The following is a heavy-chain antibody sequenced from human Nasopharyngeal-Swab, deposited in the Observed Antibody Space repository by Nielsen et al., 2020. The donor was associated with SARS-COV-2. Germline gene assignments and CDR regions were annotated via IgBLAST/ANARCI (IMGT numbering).Heavy chain of an antibody. Sequence: GGSLRLSCAASGFTFSSYGMHWVRQAPGKGLEWVAVIWYDGSNKYYADSVKGRFTISRGNSKNTLYLQMNSLRAEDTAVYYCARDGPSGYCTNGVCYSYYMDVWGKGTTVTVSS. D-gene: IGHD2-8*01. J-gene: IGHJ6*03. V-gene: IGHV3-33*01. CDR1: GFTFSSYG. CDR3: ARDGPSGYCTNGVCYSYYMDV. CDR2: IWYDGSNK.